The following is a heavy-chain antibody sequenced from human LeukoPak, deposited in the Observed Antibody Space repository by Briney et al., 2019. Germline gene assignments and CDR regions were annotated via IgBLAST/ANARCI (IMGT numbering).Heavy chain of an antibody. CDR1: GYTFTSYY. J-gene: IGHJ5*02. CDR2: INPSGDST. Sequence: ASVKVSCKASGYTFTSYYMHWVRQAPGQGLEWMGIINPSGDSTSYAQKFQGRVTMTRDMSTSTVYMELSSLRSEDTAVYYCAKGLTDDWFDPWGQGTLVTVSS. V-gene: IGHV1-46*01. CDR3: AKGLTDDWFDP.